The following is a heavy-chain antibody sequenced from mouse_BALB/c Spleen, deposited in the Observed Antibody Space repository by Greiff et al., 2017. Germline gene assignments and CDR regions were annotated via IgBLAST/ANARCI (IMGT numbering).Heavy chain of an antibody. CDR3: ARHSTTATHYAMDY. J-gene: IGHJ4*01. CDR2: ISYSGST. CDR1: GYSITSDYA. V-gene: IGHV3-2*02. D-gene: IGHD1-2*01. Sequence: EVKLQESGPGLVKPSQSLSLTCTVTGYSITSDYAWNWIRQFPGNKLEWMGYISYSGSTSYNPSLKSRISITRDTSKNQFFLQLNSVTTEDTATYYCARHSTTATHYAMDYWGQGTSVTVSS.